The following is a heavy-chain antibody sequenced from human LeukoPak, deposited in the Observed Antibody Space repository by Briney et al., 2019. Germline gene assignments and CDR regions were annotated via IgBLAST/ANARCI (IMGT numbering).Heavy chain of an antibody. D-gene: IGHD6-19*01. J-gene: IGHJ3*02. V-gene: IGHV3-48*04. CDR2: ISSSSSTI. CDR3: ASRGAVANGFDI. Sequence: QTGGSLRLSCAASGFTFSSYSMNWVRQAPGKGLEWVSYISSSSSTIYYADPVKGRFTISRDNAKNTLYLQMNSLRAEDTAVYYFASRGAVANGFDIWGQGKMVTVSS. CDR1: GFTFSSYS.